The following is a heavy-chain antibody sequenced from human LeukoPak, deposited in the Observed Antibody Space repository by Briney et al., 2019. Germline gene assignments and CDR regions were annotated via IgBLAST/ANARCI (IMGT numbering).Heavy chain of an antibody. D-gene: IGHD3-10*01. CDR3: ARDQSPGEFGQYYDAFDI. V-gene: IGHV3-7*01. CDR1: GFTLSSDW. J-gene: IGHJ3*02. CDR2: IKRDGSRK. Sequence: GGSLRLSCVASGFTLSSDWMTWLRQAPGKGLEWVANIKRDGSRKEYVDAVRGRFTISRDNAKNSVYLQIDSLRVEDTAVYFCARDQSPGEFGQYYDAFDIWGQGTLVTVSP.